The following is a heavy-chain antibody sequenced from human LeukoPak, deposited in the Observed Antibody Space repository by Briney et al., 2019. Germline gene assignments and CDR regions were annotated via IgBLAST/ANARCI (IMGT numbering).Heavy chain of an antibody. V-gene: IGHV1-8*01. CDR2: MNPNSGNT. CDR3: ARGYRGVVAANLDY. Sequence: ASVKVSCKASGYTFTSYDINWVRQGTGQGLEWMGWMNPNSGNTGYAQKFQGRVTMTRNTSISTAYMELSSLRSEDTAVYYCARGYRGVVAANLDYWGQGTLVTVSS. J-gene: IGHJ4*02. D-gene: IGHD2-15*01. CDR1: GYTFTSYD.